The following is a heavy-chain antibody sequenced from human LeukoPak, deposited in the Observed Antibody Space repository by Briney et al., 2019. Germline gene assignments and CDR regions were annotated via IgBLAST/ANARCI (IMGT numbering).Heavy chain of an antibody. J-gene: IGHJ3*02. Sequence: GASLRLSCAASGFTFSSYAMSWVRQAPGKGLEWVSSISGSGGSTYYADSVKGRFTISRDNAKNLLFLQMNGLRAEDTALYYCARGRSITLLRGVAMSDGFDIWGQGAMVAVSS. D-gene: IGHD3-10*01. CDR2: ISGSGGST. CDR3: ARGRSITLLRGVAMSDGFDI. V-gene: IGHV3-23*01. CDR1: GFTFSSYA.